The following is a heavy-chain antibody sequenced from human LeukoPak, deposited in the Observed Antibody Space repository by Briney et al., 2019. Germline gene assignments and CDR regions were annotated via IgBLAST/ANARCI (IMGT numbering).Heavy chain of an antibody. CDR1: GVSISDYY. CDR3: ARHNWNDGSFDY. V-gene: IGHV4-59*08. Sequence: SETLSLTCNVSGVSISDYYWSWIRQPPGKGLEWIGHIYYSGSTNYNPSLKSRVTISVDTSKNQFSLKLSSVTAADTAVYYCARHNWNDGSFDYWGQGTLVTVSS. CDR2: IYYSGST. D-gene: IGHD1-20*01. J-gene: IGHJ4*02.